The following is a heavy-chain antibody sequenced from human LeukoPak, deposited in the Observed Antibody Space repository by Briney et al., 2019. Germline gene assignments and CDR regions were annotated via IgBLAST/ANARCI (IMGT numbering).Heavy chain of an antibody. CDR2: IRGNAGNT. CDR3: ARGIAAAPPDY. Sequence: GGSLRLSCTASGFTFSNYAMNWVRQAPGKGLEWVSGIRGNAGNTYYADSVKGRFTISRDNSKNIVSLQMNSLRADDTAVYYCARGIAAAPPDYWGQGTLVTVSS. J-gene: IGHJ4*02. V-gene: IGHV3-23*01. D-gene: IGHD6-13*01. CDR1: GFTFSNYA.